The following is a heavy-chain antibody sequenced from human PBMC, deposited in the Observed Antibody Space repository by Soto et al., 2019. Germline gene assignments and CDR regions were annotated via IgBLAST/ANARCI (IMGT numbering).Heavy chain of an antibody. CDR2: ISYDGSNK. D-gene: IGHD3-22*01. J-gene: IGHJ4*02. CDR3: ARDPDSSGYYYFDY. V-gene: IGHV3-30*14. Sequence: GGSLRLSCAASGFTFSSYAMHWVRQAPGKGLEWVAVISYDGSNKYYADSVKGRFTISRDNSKNTLYLQMGSLRAEDMAVYYCARDPDSSGYYYFDYWGQGTLVTVSS. CDR1: GFTFSSYA.